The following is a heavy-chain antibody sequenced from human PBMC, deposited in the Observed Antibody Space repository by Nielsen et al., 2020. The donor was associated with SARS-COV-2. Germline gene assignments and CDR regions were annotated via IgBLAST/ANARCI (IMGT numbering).Heavy chain of an antibody. J-gene: IGHJ3*02. D-gene: IGHD2-21*02. CDR3: ARRSYCGADCHAFDI. CDR1: GCTISKFW. V-gene: IGHV5-51*01. Sequence: GGSLCLTCKASGCTISKFWISWAPQLPVKALEWRGMICPADSDTSYSPSMEGQVTISDDKSISTAYLQWISLRASDTAMYYCARRSYCGADCHAFDIWGQGTLVTVSS. CDR2: ICPADSDT.